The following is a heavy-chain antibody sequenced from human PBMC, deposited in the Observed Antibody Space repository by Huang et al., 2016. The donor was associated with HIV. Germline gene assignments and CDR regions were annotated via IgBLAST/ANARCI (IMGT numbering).Heavy chain of an antibody. CDR3: AKDGADEEWDIDY. V-gene: IGHV3-30*18. CDR1: GLSFSTYG. D-gene: IGHD1-26*01. J-gene: IGHJ4*02. Sequence: VQLVESGGGVVQPGRSLRLACAASGLSFSTYGLHWVRQAPGRGLEWGAVISYDGSNKYYAHSVKGRFTISRDTSENKVYLQMNSLRHEDTAVYYCAKDGADEEWDIDYWGQGTLVTVSS. CDR2: ISYDGSNK.